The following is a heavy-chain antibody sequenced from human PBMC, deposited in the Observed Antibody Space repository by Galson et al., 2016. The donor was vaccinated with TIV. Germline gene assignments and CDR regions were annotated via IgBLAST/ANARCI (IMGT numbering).Heavy chain of an antibody. Sequence: SLRLSCAVSGFTFSYAWMTWVRQAPGKGLEWVGRVRTKFDGGATDYAAVVQGRFTILRDDSKNMLYLQMKSLTTDDTGVYYCTTDNVVLGEHFCNGMELWGQGTTVAVSS. D-gene: IGHD2-8*02. CDR2: VRTKFDGGAT. J-gene: IGHJ6*02. CDR1: GFTFSYAW. V-gene: IGHV3-15*01. CDR3: TTDNVVLGEHFCNGMEL.